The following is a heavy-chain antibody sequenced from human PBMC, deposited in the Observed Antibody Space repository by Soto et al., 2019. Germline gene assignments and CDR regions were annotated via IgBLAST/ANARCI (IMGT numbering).Heavy chain of an antibody. V-gene: IGHV4-30-2*01. CDR3: ARGDYQYSIDY. D-gene: IGHD2-2*01. Sequence: SETLSLTCTVSGDSMTSGDYSWSWIRQPQGTGLEWLGYIYRTGNTHYSPSLKSRVSISQDRSKNQFSLELTSVTAADTAVYYCARGDYQYSIDYWGQGTLVTVSS. CDR1: GDSMTSGDYS. J-gene: IGHJ4*02. CDR2: IYRTGNT.